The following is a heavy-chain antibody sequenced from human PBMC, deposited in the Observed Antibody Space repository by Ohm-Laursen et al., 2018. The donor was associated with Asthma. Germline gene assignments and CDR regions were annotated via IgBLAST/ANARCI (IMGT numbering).Heavy chain of an antibody. V-gene: IGHV3-74*01. CDR3: ARSWGGSDY. J-gene: IGHJ4*02. CDR1: GFTFSTYW. CDR2: VYGDGSNT. Sequence: GSLRLSCAASGFTFSTYWMHWVRQAPGKGLVWVSRVYGDGSNTIYADSVKGRFTISRDNAKNTLYLQMNSLRPEDTAVYYCARSWGGSDYWGQGTLVTVSS. D-gene: IGHD3-16*01.